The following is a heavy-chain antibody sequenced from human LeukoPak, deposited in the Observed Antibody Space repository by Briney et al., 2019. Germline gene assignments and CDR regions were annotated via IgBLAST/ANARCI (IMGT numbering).Heavy chain of an antibody. D-gene: IGHD3-22*01. CDR3: ATGLSITMIVGVKPQFDC. J-gene: IGHJ4*02. Sequence: ASVKVSCKVSGYTLTELSMHWVRQAPGKGLEWMGGFDPEDGETIYAQKFQGTVTMTEDKSTDTAYMELSSLRSEDTAVYYCATGLSITMIVGVKPQFDCWGEGGLVTVSS. CDR1: GYTLTELS. CDR2: FDPEDGET. V-gene: IGHV1-24*01.